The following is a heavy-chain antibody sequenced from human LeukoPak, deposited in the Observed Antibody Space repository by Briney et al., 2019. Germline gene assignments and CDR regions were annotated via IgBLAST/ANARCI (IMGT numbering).Heavy chain of an antibody. J-gene: IGHJ3*02. CDR1: GFTFSSYE. Sequence: PGGSLRLSCAASGFTFSSYEMNWVRQAPGKGLEWVSYISSSGSTIYYADSVKGRFTISRDNAKNSPYLQMNSLRAEDTAVYYCARDLPAYYGSGMGAFDIWGQGTMVTVSS. V-gene: IGHV3-48*03. CDR3: ARDLPAYYGSGMGAFDI. D-gene: IGHD3-10*01. CDR2: ISSSGSTI.